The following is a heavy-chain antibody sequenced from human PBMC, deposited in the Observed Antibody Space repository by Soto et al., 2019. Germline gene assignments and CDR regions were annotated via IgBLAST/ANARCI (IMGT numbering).Heavy chain of an antibody. CDR2: IIPIFGTA. CDR1: GGTFSSYA. CDR3: ARSRYCSGGSCYSGYFQH. J-gene: IGHJ1*01. Sequence: QVQLVQSGAEVKKPGSSVKVSCKASGGTFSSYAISWVRQAPGQGLEWMGGIIPIFGTANYAQKFQGRVTITAAESTSTAYMGLSSLRSEDTAVYYCARSRYCSGGSCYSGYFQHWGQGTLVTVSS. D-gene: IGHD2-15*01. V-gene: IGHV1-69*12.